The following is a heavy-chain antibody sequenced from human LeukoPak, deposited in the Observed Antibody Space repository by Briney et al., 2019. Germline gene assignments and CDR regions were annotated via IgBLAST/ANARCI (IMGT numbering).Heavy chain of an antibody. J-gene: IGHJ4*02. Sequence: GGSLRLSCAASGFTFSSYSMNWVRQAPGKGLEWVSSISSSSSYIYYADSVKGRFTISRDNAKNSLYLQMNSLRAEDTAVYYCARDEWELLHSFDYWGQGTLVTVSS. D-gene: IGHD1-26*01. CDR3: ARDEWELLHSFDY. CDR2: ISSSSSYI. CDR1: GFTFSSYS. V-gene: IGHV3-21*01.